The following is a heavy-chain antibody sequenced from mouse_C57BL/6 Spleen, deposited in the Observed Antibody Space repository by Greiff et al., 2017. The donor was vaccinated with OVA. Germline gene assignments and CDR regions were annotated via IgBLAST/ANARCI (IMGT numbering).Heavy chain of an antibody. CDR2: IDPEDGDT. CDR1: GFNIKDYY. V-gene: IGHV14-2*01. J-gene: IGHJ2*01. D-gene: IGHD2-1*01. CDR3: ARYYGNYNFDY. Sequence: VQLQQSGAELVKPGASVKLSCTASGFNIKDYYMHWVKQRTEQGLEWIGRIDPEDGDTKYAPKFQGKATITADTSSNTAYLQLSSLTSEDTAVYYCARYYGNYNFDYWGQGTTLTVSS.